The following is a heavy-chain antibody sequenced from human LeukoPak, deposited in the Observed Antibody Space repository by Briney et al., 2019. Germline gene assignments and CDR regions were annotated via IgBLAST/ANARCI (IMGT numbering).Heavy chain of an antibody. Sequence: GRSLRLSCAASGFTFSSYGMHWVRQAPGKGLEWVAVIWYDGSNKYYADSAKGRFTISRDNSKNTLYLQMNSLRAEDTAVYYCARVGIAAAGADYWGQGTLVTVSS. CDR3: ARVGIAAAGADY. J-gene: IGHJ4*02. CDR2: IWYDGSNK. CDR1: GFTFSSYG. V-gene: IGHV3-33*01. D-gene: IGHD6-13*01.